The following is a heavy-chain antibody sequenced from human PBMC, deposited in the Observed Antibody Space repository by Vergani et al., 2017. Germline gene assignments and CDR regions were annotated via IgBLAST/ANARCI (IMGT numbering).Heavy chain of an antibody. Sequence: EVQLLESGGGLVQPGGSLRLSCAASGFTFSSYAMSWIRQAPGKGLEWVSYISSSGSTIYYADSVKGRFTISRDNAKNSLYLQMNSLRAEDTAVYYCARDLSDGYSYGDTGWFDPWGQGTLVTVSS. CDR2: ISSSGSTI. D-gene: IGHD5-18*01. V-gene: IGHV3-48*04. J-gene: IGHJ5*02. CDR3: ARDLSDGYSYGDTGWFDP. CDR1: GFTFSSYA.